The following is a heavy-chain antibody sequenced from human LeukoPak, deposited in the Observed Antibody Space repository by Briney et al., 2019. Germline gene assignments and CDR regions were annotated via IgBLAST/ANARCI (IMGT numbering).Heavy chain of an antibody. CDR1: GFTFSRYW. V-gene: IGHV3-74*01. CDR2: INSGGSST. J-gene: IGHJ4*02. Sequence: HPGGSLRLSCAASGFTFSRYWMHWVRQAPGKGPVWVSRINSGGSSTSYADSVKGRFTISRDNAKNTLYLQMNSLRAEDTAVYYCAKALPGYWGQGTLVTVSS. CDR3: AKALPGY.